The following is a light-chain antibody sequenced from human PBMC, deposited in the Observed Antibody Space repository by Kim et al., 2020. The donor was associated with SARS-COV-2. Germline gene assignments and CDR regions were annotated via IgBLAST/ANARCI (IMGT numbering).Light chain of an antibody. CDR2: GAS. CDR1: QSVTSSY. J-gene: IGKJ1*01. V-gene: IGKV3-20*01. Sequence: ETVLTQSPGTLSLSPGERATLSCRASQSVTSSYLAWYQQKPGQAPRLLIYGASSRATGTPDRFSGSGSGTDFTLTINRLEPEDFAVYYCQQYAASPRTFGQGTKVDIK. CDR3: QQYAASPRT.